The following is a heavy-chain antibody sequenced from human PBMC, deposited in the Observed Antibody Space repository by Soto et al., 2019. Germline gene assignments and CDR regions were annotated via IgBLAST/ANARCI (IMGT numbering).Heavy chain of an antibody. CDR2: INHSGST. Sequence: SETLSLTCAVYGGSFSGYYWSWIRQPPGKGLEWIGEINHSGSTNYNPSLKSRVTISVDTSKNQFSLKLSSVTAADTAVYYCARLTRTIVVVVAATYYYYMDVWGKGTTVTVSS. CDR1: GGSFSGYY. CDR3: ARLTRTIVVVVAATYYYYMDV. D-gene: IGHD2-15*01. J-gene: IGHJ6*03. V-gene: IGHV4-34*01.